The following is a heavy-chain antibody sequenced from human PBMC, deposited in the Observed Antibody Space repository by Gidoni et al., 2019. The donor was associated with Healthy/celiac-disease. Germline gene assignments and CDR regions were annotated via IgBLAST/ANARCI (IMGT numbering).Heavy chain of an antibody. CDR1: VFPFRRSA. V-gene: IGHV3-30-3*01. D-gene: IGHD2-2*01. Sequence: QVQLVESGGGVVQPGRSLRLSCSASVFPFRRSAMHWVRQAPGKGLEWVAVISYDGSNKYYADSVKGRFTISRDNSKNTLYLQMNSLRAEDTAVYYCARAGLGYCSSTSCRPFDYWGQGTLVTVSS. CDR2: ISYDGSNK. CDR3: ARAGLGYCSSTSCRPFDY. J-gene: IGHJ4*02.